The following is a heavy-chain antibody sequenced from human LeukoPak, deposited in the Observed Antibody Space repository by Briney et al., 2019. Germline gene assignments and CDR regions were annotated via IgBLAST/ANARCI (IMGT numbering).Heavy chain of an antibody. CDR3: ARESYGYSSGPYYYYYYMDV. J-gene: IGHJ6*03. Sequence: SETLSLTCTVSGGSISSGDYYWSWIRQPPGKGLEWIGRIYTSGSTNYNPSLKSRVTMSVDTSKNQFSLKLSSVTAADTAVYYCARESYGYSSGPYYYYYYMDVWGKGTTVTVSS. V-gene: IGHV4-61*02. CDR2: IYTSGST. D-gene: IGHD6-19*01. CDR1: GGSISSGDYY.